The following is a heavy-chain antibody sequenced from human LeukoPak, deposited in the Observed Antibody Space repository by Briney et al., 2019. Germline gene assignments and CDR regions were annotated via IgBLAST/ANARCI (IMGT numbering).Heavy chain of an antibody. CDR1: GDSVSSNGAA. V-gene: IGHV6-1*01. CDR3: ARWPGSWDGSGSYYNDY. J-gene: IGHJ4*02. CDR2: TYYRSKWYN. Sequence: SQTLSLTCAISGDSVSSNGAAWNWIRQSPSRGLEWLGRTYYRSKWYNGYAVSVKSRITINPDTSKNQFSLQLNSVTPEDTAVYYCARWPGSWDGSGSYYNDYWGQGTLVTVSS. D-gene: IGHD3-10*01.